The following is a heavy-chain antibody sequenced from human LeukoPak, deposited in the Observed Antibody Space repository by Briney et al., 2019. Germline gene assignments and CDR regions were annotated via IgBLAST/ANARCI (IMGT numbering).Heavy chain of an antibody. J-gene: IGHJ4*02. CDR3: ARLLWYYYFDY. CDR2: IYYSGST. D-gene: IGHD5-18*01. CDR1: GGSISSSSYY. V-gene: IGHV4-39*01. Sequence: PSETLSLTCTVSGGSISSSSYYWGWIRQPPGKGLEWIGSIYYSGSTYYNPSLKSRVTISVDTSKNQFSLKLSSVTAADTAVYYCARLLWYYYFDYWGQGTLVTVSS.